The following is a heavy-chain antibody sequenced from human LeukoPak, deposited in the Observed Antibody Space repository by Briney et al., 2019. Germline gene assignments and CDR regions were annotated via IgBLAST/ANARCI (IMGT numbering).Heavy chain of an antibody. D-gene: IGHD3-3*02. CDR2: IIHSGAT. Sequence: SETLSLTCGASGGSFSDYWSWIRQPPGKGLEWIGEIIHSGATSSNPSLKSRVTIPMDPSKNQFSLKLSSVTAADTAVYYCARGRFSVYYFDYWGQGSLVTVSS. CDR3: ARGRFSVYYFDY. V-gene: IGHV4-34*01. J-gene: IGHJ4*02. CDR1: GGSFSDY.